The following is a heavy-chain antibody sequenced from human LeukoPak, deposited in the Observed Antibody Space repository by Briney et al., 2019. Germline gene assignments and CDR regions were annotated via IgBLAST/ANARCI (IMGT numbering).Heavy chain of an antibody. CDR1: GYTFTGYY. Sequence: ASVKVSCKASGYTFTGYYMHWVRQAPGQGLEWMGRINPNSGGTNYAQKFQGRVTMTRDTSISTAYMELSRLRSDDTAVYYCARGLRLDSSGWYYGAFDIWGQGQWSPSLQ. CDR3: ARGLRLDSSGWYYGAFDI. V-gene: IGHV1-2*06. D-gene: IGHD6-19*01. J-gene: IGHJ3*02. CDR2: INPNSGGT.